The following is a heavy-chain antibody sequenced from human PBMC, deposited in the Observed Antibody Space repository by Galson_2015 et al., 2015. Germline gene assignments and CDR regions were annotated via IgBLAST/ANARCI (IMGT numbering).Heavy chain of an antibody. Sequence: SVKVSCKASGGTFSSYAISWVRQAPGQGLEWMGGIIPIFGTANYAQKFQGRVTITADESTSTAYMELSSLRSEDTAVYYCAREYCGGDCPWAFEIWGQGTMFTVSS. CDR1: GGTFSSYA. D-gene: IGHD2-21*02. CDR3: AREYCGGDCPWAFEI. J-gene: IGHJ3*02. CDR2: IIPIFGTA. V-gene: IGHV1-69*13.